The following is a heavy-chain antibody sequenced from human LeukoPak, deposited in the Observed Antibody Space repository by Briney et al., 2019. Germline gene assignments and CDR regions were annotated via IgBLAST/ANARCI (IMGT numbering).Heavy chain of an antibody. V-gene: IGHV1-69*05. CDR1: GGTFSSYA. Sequence: SVKVSCKASGGTFSSYAISWVRQAPGQGLEWMGGIIPIFGTANYAQKFQGKVTITTDESTSTAYMELSSLRSEDTAVYYCARSYYYDSSGSLHFQHWGQGTLVTVSS. CDR2: IIPIFGTA. D-gene: IGHD3-22*01. J-gene: IGHJ1*01. CDR3: ARSYYYDSSGSLHFQH.